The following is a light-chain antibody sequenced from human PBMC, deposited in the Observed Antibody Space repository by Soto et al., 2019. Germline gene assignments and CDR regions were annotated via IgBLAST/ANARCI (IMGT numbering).Light chain of an antibody. Sequence: EIVMTQSPATLSVSPGERATLSCRASQSVSSNIAWYQQKPGQAPRLLIYATSTRATGIPARFSGSGSGTEFTLTISSLQSEDFVVYYCQQYSNWPPWTFGQGTKVEIK. CDR1: QSVSSN. CDR2: ATS. J-gene: IGKJ1*01. V-gene: IGKV3-15*01. CDR3: QQYSNWPPWT.